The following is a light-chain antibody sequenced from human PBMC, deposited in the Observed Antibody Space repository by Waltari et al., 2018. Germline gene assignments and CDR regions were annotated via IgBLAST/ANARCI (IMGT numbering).Light chain of an antibody. CDR1: QSLLHGNGYNY. J-gene: IGKJ1*01. Sequence: DIVMTQSPLSLPVPPGEPASISCRSSQSLLHGNGYNYLAWYLQKPGQSPQPLIYVGSKRASGVPDRFSGSGSGTDFTLEISRVEAEDVGVYYCMQTLQTPPWTFGQGTKVEIK. CDR2: VGS. CDR3: MQTLQTPPWT. V-gene: IGKV2-28*01.